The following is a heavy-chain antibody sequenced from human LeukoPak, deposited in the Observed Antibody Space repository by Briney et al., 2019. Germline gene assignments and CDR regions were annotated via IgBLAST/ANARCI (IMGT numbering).Heavy chain of an antibody. CDR1: GGSNYV. CDR2: IIPFRNII. CDR3: AGRIVDTATLFDY. D-gene: IGHD5-18*01. Sequence: SVKVSCKASGGSNYVISWVRQAPGQGLEWMGRIIPFRNIIDYAQNFQDRVTITADKSTCTAYMELSSLRSEDTAVYYCAGRIVDTATLFDYWGQGSLVTVSS. V-gene: IGHV1-69*04. J-gene: IGHJ4*02.